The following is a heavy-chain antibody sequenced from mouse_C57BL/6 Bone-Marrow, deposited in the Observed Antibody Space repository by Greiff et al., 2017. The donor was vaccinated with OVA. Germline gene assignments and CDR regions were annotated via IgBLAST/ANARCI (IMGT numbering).Heavy chain of an antibody. J-gene: IGHJ2*01. D-gene: IGHD1-1*02. CDR3: ARCPYGYLDY. CDR2: INPTSGYT. Sequence: QVQLKESGAELARPGASVKMSCKASGYTFTSYTMHWVKQRPGQGLEWIGYINPTSGYTKYNQKFKDKATLTADKSSSTAYMQLSSLTSEDSAVYYCARCPYGYLDYWGQGTTLTVSS. CDR1: GYTFTSYT. V-gene: IGHV1-4*01.